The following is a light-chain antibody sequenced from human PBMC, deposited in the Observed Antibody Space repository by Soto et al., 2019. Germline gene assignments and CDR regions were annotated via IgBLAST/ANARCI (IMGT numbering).Light chain of an antibody. V-gene: IGKV1-27*01. CDR3: QKYDRAPFT. Sequence: ASSLSGYLGARVNITCRASQGISNYLAWYQQKPGRLPKLLLFGASTLQSGVPARFSGSGSGTLFTLTINGLLPEDVATYYCQKYDRAPFTSGPGTKVAIK. J-gene: IGKJ3*01. CDR2: GAS. CDR1: QGISNY.